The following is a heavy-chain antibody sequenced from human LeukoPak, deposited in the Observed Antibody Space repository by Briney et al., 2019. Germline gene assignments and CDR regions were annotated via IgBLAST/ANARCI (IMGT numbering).Heavy chain of an antibody. Sequence: ASVKVSCKASGYTFTTYDINWVRQATGQGLEWMGWMNPNSGNTGYAQKYQGRVTMTRNTSISTAFMELSSLRSEDTAVYYCATSSSRWRNDAFDIWGQGTMVTVSS. V-gene: IGHV1-8*01. CDR3: ATSSSRWRNDAFDI. D-gene: IGHD6-13*01. CDR1: GYTFTTYD. J-gene: IGHJ3*02. CDR2: MNPNSGNT.